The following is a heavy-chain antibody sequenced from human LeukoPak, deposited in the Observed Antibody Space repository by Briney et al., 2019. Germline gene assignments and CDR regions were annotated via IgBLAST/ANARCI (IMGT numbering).Heavy chain of an antibody. D-gene: IGHD5-18*01. CDR1: GGSFSGYY. CDR3: AREAGGYSYGDDAFDI. Sequence: SETLSLTCAAYGGSFSGYYWSWIRQPPGKGLEWIGEINHSGSTNYNPSLKSRVTISVDTSKNQFSLKLSSVTAADTAVYYCAREAGGYSYGDDAFDIWGQGTMITVSS. V-gene: IGHV4-34*01. J-gene: IGHJ3*02. CDR2: INHSGST.